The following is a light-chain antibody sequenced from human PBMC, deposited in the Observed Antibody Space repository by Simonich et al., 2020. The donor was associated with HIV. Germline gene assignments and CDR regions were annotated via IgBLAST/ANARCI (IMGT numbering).Light chain of an antibody. V-gene: IGLV1-40*01. Sequence: QSVLTQPPSVSGAPGQRVTISCTGSSSNIGAGFDVHWYQNLPGTAPKPLINSNNNRPSGVPDRFSCSKSGTSASLAITGLQAEDEADYYCQSYDSSLSGVFGGGTKLTVL. CDR1: SSNIGAGFD. CDR3: QSYDSSLSGV. J-gene: IGLJ3*02. CDR2: SNN.